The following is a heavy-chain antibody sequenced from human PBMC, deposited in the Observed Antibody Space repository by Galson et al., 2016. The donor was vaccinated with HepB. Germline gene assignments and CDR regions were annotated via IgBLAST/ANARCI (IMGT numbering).Heavy chain of an antibody. V-gene: IGHV3-69-1*01. J-gene: IGHJ6*03. D-gene: IGHD5-24*01. CDR1: GFTFSHAW. CDR2: ISSSTYI. Sequence: SLRLSCAASGFTFSHAWMSWVRQAPGKGLEWVSSISSSTYIYYADSVKGRFTISRDNAKNSLYLQMSSLRAEDTAVYYCAREGLGDGYNSLNYYSYYMDVWGKGTTVTVSS. CDR3: AREGLGDGYNSLNYYSYYMDV.